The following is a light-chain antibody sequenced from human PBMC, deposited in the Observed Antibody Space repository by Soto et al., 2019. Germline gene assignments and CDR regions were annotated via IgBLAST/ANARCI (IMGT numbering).Light chain of an antibody. CDR1: QSISSW. Sequence: GDRVTITCRASQSISSWLAWYQQKPGKAPKLLIYMASSLESGVPSRFSGSGSGTEFTLTISSLQPDDFATYYCQQYNSYSWTFGQGTKVDIK. J-gene: IGKJ1*01. V-gene: IGKV1-5*03. CDR2: MAS. CDR3: QQYNSYSWT.